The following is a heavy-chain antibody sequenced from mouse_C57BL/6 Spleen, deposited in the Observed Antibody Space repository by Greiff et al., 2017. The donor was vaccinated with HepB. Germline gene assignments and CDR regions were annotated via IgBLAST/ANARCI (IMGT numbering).Heavy chain of an antibody. D-gene: IGHD1-1*01. Sequence: EVMLVESGGGLVKPGGSLKLSCAASGFTFSDYGMHWVRQAPEKGLEWVAYISSGSSTIYYADTVKGRFTISRDNAKITLFLQMTSLRSEDTAMYYCARDYYGSGFAYWGQGTLVTVSA. V-gene: IGHV5-17*01. J-gene: IGHJ3*01. CDR2: ISSGSSTI. CDR1: GFTFSDYG. CDR3: ARDYYGSGFAY.